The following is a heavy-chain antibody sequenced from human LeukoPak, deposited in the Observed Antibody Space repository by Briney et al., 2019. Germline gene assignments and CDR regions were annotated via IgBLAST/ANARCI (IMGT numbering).Heavy chain of an antibody. J-gene: IGHJ4*02. CDR1: GYSFATYW. CDR3: ARHQIVGATRSPFDY. Sequence: GESLKISCKGSGYSFATYWIGWMRQTPGKGLEWMGIIYPGDSDTRYSPSFQGQVTISADKSINPAYLQWSSLKTSDTAMYYCARHQIVGATRSPFDYWGQGTLVTVSS. CDR2: IYPGDSDT. V-gene: IGHV5-51*01. D-gene: IGHD1-26*01.